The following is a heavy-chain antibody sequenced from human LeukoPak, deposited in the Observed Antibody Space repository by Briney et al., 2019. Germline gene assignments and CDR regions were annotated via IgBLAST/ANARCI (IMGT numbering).Heavy chain of an antibody. D-gene: IGHD1-26*01. CDR1: GDSVSSNSAA. CDR2: TYYRSKWYN. V-gene: IGHV6-1*01. Sequence: SQTLSLTCAISGDSVSSNSAAWNWIRQSPSRGLEWLGRTYYRSKWYNGYAVSVKSRITINPDTSKNQFSLQLNSVTPEDTAVYYCARETSGSGSDKVYYYYYMDVWGKGTTVTVSS. J-gene: IGHJ6*03. CDR3: ARETSGSGSDKVYYYYYMDV.